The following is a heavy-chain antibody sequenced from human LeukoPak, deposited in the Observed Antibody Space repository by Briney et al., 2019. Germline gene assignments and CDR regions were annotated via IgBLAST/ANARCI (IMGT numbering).Heavy chain of an antibody. D-gene: IGHD3-3*01. CDR1: GFTFSSYA. CDR3: AKDNQLRFRPAFDI. V-gene: IGHV3-23*01. Sequence: HPGASLRLSCAASGFTFSSYAMSWVRQAPGKGLEWVSAISGSGGSTYYADSVKGRFTISRVNSKNTLYLQMNSLRAEDTAVYYCAKDNQLRFRPAFDIWGQGTMVTVSS. CDR2: ISGSGGST. J-gene: IGHJ3*02.